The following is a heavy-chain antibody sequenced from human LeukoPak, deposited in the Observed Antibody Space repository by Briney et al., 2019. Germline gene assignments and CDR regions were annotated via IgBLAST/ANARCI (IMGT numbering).Heavy chain of an antibody. Sequence: PSETLSLTCAVYGGSFSGYYWSWIRQPPGKGLEWIGEINHSGSTNYNPSLKSRVTISVDTSKNQFSLKLSSVTAADTAVYYCARGGYSYGPDFDYWGQGTLVTVSS. V-gene: IGHV4-34*01. CDR3: ARGGYSYGPDFDY. CDR1: GGSFSGYY. CDR2: INHSGST. J-gene: IGHJ4*02. D-gene: IGHD5-18*01.